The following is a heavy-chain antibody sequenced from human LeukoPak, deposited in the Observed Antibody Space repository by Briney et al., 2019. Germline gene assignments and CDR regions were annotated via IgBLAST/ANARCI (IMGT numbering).Heavy chain of an antibody. J-gene: IGHJ4*02. D-gene: IGHD6-19*01. CDR2: ISGSGGST. CDR1: GFTFSSYA. Sequence: GGSLRLSCAASGFTFSSYAMSWVRQAPGKGLEWVSAISGSGGSTYYADSVKGRFTTSRDNSKNTLYLQMNSLRAEDTAVYYCAQQWLVYYFDYWGQGTLVTVSS. V-gene: IGHV3-23*01. CDR3: AQQWLVYYFDY.